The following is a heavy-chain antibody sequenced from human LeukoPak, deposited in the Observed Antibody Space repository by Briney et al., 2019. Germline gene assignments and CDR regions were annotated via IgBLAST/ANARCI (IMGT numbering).Heavy chain of an antibody. V-gene: IGHV4-39*01. J-gene: IGHJ5*02. D-gene: IGHD3-10*01. CDR1: GGSISSSSYY. CDR2: IYYSGST. CDR3: ARSNYYGSGKGLDP. Sequence: SETLSLTCTVSGGSISSSSYYWGWIRQPPGKGLEWIGSIYYSGSTYYNPSLKSRVTISVDTSKNQFSLKLSPVTAADTAVYYCARSNYYGSGKGLDPWGQGTLVTVSS.